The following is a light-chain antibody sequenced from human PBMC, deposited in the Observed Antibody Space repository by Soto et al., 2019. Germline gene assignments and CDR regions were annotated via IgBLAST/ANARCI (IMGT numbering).Light chain of an antibody. CDR3: QQRGGWPPLT. J-gene: IGKJ4*01. CDR2: YAS. V-gene: IGKV3-11*01. Sequence: EIVLTQSPATLSLSPGERATLSCRASQSVSSYIAWYQQKPGQAPRLLIYYASNRATGVPVRFSGSGSGTDFSLITSSREPEEFSVYYCQQRGGWPPLTFGGGTKVEIK. CDR1: QSVSSY.